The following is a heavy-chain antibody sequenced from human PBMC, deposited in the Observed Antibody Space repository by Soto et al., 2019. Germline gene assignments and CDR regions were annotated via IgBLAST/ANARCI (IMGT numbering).Heavy chain of an antibody. Sequence: QPGGSLRLSCAASGFTFSSYAMHWVRQAPGKGLEWVAVISYDGSNKYYADSVKGRFTISRDNSKNTLYLQMNSLRAEDTAVYYCARDRTVRDCTNGVCYGYYFDYWGQGTLVTVSS. J-gene: IGHJ4*02. CDR1: GFTFSSYA. D-gene: IGHD2-8*01. CDR2: ISYDGSNK. V-gene: IGHV3-30-3*01. CDR3: ARDRTVRDCTNGVCYGYYFDY.